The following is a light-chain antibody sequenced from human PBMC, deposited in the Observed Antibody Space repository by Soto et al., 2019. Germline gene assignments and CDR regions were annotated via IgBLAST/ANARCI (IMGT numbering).Light chain of an antibody. CDR1: QSVSSY. V-gene: IGKV3-11*01. CDR3: QQRSNWFT. J-gene: IGKJ4*01. CDR2: DAS. Sequence: EIVLTQSPATRSLSPGERATLSCRASQSVSSYLAWYQQKPGQAPRLLIYDASNRATGIPARFSGSGSGTDSTLTISSLEPEDFAVYYCQQRSNWFTFGGGTKVDIK.